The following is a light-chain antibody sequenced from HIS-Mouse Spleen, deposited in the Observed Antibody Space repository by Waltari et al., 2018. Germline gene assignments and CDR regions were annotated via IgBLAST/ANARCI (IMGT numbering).Light chain of an antibody. CDR2: AAS. Sequence: AIQMTQSPSSLSASVGDRVTITCRASQGIRNDLGWYQQKPGKAPKLLIYAASSLQSWVPSRFSGSGSGTDFTLTISSLQPEDFTTYYCLQDYNYPRTFGQGTKVEIK. V-gene: IGKV1-6*01. CDR1: QGIRND. CDR3: LQDYNYPRT. J-gene: IGKJ1*01.